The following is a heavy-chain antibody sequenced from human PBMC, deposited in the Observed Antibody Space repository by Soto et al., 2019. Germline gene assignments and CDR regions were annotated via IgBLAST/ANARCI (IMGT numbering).Heavy chain of an antibody. J-gene: IGHJ3*02. Sequence: PGGSLRLSCAASGFTFSNYEMHWVRQAPGKGLEYVSGISNNEAHTDYAKSVKGRFTISRDNSENTLYLQMGSLRAEDTAVYHCATAQNNWNDLDSAFDIWGQGTMVTVSS. V-gene: IGHV3-64*01. CDR1: GFTFSNYE. CDR3: ATAQNNWNDLDSAFDI. CDR2: ISNNEAHT. D-gene: IGHD1-1*01.